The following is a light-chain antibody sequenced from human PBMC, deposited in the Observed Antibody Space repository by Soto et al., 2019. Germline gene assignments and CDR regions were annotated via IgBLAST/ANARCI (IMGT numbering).Light chain of an antibody. V-gene: IGKV3-20*01. CDR3: QQYGGAPLT. Sequence: EIELTQSPGTLSLSPGERATLSCRARQSVSDYLAWYQQKPGQAPRLLIYAASTRATGIPDRFSGSGSGTDFTLTISRLEPEDFAVYYCQQYGGAPLTFGQGTKGEIK. CDR1: QSVSDY. CDR2: AAS. J-gene: IGKJ1*01.